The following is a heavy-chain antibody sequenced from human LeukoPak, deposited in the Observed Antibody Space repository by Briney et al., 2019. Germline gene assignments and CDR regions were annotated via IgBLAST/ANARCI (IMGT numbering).Heavy chain of an antibody. Sequence: GGSLRLSCAASGFTFSSYAMSWVRQAPGKGLEWVSAISGSGGSTYYADSVKGRFTISRDNSKNTLYLQMNNLRAEDTAVYYCAKDPLYDFWSGYKLTWGQGTLVTVSS. CDR2: ISGSGGST. CDR1: GFTFSSYA. J-gene: IGHJ5*02. D-gene: IGHD3-3*01. CDR3: AKDPLYDFWSGYKLT. V-gene: IGHV3-23*01.